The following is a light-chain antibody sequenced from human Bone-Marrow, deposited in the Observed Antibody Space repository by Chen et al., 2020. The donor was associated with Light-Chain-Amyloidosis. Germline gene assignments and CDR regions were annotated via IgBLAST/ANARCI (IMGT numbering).Light chain of an antibody. V-gene: IGLV1-44*01. CDR2: TNT. J-gene: IGLJ3*02. Sequence: QSVLTQPPSASGTPGQRVTISCSGSRSNIGSRPVNWYQHFPGTAPKLLISTNTQRPSGVPDRFSGSKSGTSASLAISGLQSEDEADYYCASWDDSLNGWVFGGGTRLTVL. CDR1: RSNIGSRP. CDR3: ASWDDSLNGWV.